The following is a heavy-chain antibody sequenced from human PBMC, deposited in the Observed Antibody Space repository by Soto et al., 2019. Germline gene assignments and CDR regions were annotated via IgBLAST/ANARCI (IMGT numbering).Heavy chain of an antibody. V-gene: IGHV4-39*07. D-gene: IGHD3-3*01. CDR3: ARDKGYHDFWSASNFYYCLDV. CDR2: INYSGTT. J-gene: IGHJ6*02. CDR1: GDSVDQRNYY. Sequence: SETLSLTCTVSGDSVDQRNYYWTWIRQRPGKGLEWLGNINYSGTTFYNLSLKSRLTISIDTSKNQFSLKVTSVTAADTAVYFCARDKGYHDFWSASNFYYCLDVWGQGTTVTVSS.